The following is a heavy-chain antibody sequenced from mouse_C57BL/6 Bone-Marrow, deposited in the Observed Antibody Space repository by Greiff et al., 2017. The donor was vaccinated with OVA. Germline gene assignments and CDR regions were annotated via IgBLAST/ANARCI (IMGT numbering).Heavy chain of an antibody. CDR1: GFSLTSYG. D-gene: IGHD3-2*02. Sequence: VQRVESGPGLVQPSQSLSITCTVSGFSLTSYGVHWVRQSPGKGLEWLGVIWRGGSTDYNAAFMSRLSITKDNSKSQVFFKMNSLQADDTAIYYCAKNGGDSSGYYYFDYWGQGTTLTVSS. J-gene: IGHJ2*01. CDR2: IWRGGST. V-gene: IGHV2-5*01. CDR3: AKNGGDSSGYYYFDY.